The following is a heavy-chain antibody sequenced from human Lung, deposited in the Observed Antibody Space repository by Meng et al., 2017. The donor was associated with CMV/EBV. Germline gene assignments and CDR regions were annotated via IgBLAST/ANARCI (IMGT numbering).Heavy chain of an antibody. CDR1: GFTFSRYA. CDR3: TMTLGTSSWAQFPDY. J-gene: IGHJ4*02. V-gene: IGHV3-23*01. D-gene: IGHD6-13*01. CDR2: ISKSGDST. Sequence: ETLSLXCAASGFTFSRYAMSWVRQAPGKGLEWVSAISKSGDSTYYADSVKGRFTISRDNSKNTVFLQMNSLRAEDMAVYYCTMTLGTSSWAQFPDYWGQGXPVTVSS.